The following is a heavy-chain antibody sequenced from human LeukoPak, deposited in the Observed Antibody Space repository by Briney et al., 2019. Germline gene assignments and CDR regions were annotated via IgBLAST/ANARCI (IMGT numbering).Heavy chain of an antibody. D-gene: IGHD6-13*01. CDR2: ISGNGGSP. V-gene: IGHV3-23*01. CDR3: AGDRIAAAGI. CDR1: GFTFSSYG. J-gene: IGHJ4*02. Sequence: PGGSLRLSCAASGFTFSSYGMSWVRQAPGKGLEWVSVISGNGGSPYYADSVKGRFTISRDNSKNTLYLQMNSLRAEDTAVYYCAGDRIAAAGIWGQGTLVTVSS.